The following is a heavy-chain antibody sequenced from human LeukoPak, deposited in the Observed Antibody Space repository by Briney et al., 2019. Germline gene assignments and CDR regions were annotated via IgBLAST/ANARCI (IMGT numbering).Heavy chain of an antibody. CDR1: GGSTSRYL. CDR3: AAIPQPWLVWWYFDY. V-gene: IGHV4-59*08. CDR2: IYYSGST. Sequence: PSEALSLTPIVPGGSTSRYLRSSIRPPPGKRLEWSGYIYYSGSTNYNPSLKSRVTISVDTSKNQFSLKLSSVTAADTAVYYCAAIPQPWLVWWYFDYWGQGTLVTVSS. J-gene: IGHJ4*02. D-gene: IGHD6-19*01.